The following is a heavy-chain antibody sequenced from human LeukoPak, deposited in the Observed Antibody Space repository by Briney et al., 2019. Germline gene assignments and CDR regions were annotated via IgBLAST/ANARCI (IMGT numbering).Heavy chain of an antibody. V-gene: IGHV4-4*02. J-gene: IGHJ4*02. CDR2: IYHSGST. CDR3: ARDLSLTTLSDY. D-gene: IGHD1-14*01. Sequence: SGTLSLTCAVSGGSISSSNWWSWVRQPPGKGLEWIGEIYHSGSTNYNPSLKSQVTISVDKSKNQFSLKLSSVTAADTAVYYCARDLSLTTLSDYWGQGTLVTVSS. CDR1: GGSISSSNW.